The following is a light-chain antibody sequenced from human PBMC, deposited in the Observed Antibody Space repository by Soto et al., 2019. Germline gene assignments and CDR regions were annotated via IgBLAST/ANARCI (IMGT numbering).Light chain of an antibody. Sequence: QSVLTQPPSVSGAPGQRVTISCTGNSSNIGTTYDVHWYRHLPGAAPKLLIFDNTNRPSGVPDRFSGSKSGTSASLAITGVQVEDEAYYYCQPFDSSLSAPIFGGGTKVTLL. CDR1: SSNIGTTYD. J-gene: IGLJ2*01. CDR3: QPFDSSLSAPI. V-gene: IGLV1-40*01. CDR2: DNT.